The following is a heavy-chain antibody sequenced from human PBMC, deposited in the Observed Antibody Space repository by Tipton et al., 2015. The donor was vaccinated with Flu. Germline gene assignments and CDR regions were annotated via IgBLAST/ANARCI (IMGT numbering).Heavy chain of an antibody. CDR1: GFTFSSYG. CDR3: AKDYSSSWYGGYYYYYGMDV. D-gene: IGHD6-13*01. J-gene: IGHJ6*02. V-gene: IGHV3-30*18. Sequence: QLVQSGGGVVQPGRSLRLSCAASGFTFSSYGMHWVRQAPGKGLEWVAVISYDGSNKYYADSVKGRFTISRDNSKNTLYLQMNSLRAEDTAVYYCAKDYSSSWYGGYYYYYGMDVWGQGP. CDR2: ISYDGSNK.